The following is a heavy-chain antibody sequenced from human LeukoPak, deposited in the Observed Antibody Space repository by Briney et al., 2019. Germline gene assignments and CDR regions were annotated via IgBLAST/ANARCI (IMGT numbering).Heavy chain of an antibody. Sequence: SVKVSCKASGGTFISYAISGVRQAPGQGLEWMGGIIRIFGTANYAEKFEGRVTITADESTSTAYMELSSLRSEDTAVYYCARRCFPGSYFDYYGMDVWGQGTTVTVSS. CDR2: IIRIFGTA. D-gene: IGHD1-26*01. CDR1: GGTFISYA. J-gene: IGHJ6*02. V-gene: IGHV1-69*13. CDR3: ARRCFPGSYFDYYGMDV.